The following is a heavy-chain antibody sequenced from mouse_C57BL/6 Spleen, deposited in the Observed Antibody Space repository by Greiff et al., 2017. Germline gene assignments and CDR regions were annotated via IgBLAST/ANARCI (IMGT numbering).Heavy chain of an antibody. CDR1: GYTFTSYW. V-gene: IGHV1-69*01. CDR3: ARNYDYERGYAMDY. D-gene: IGHD2-4*01. J-gene: IGHJ4*01. Sequence: QVHVKQPGAELVMPGASVKLSCKASGYTFTSYWMHWVKQRPGQGLEWIGEIDPSDSYTNYNQKFKGKSTLTVDKSSSTAYMQLSSLTSEDSAVYYCARNYDYERGYAMDYWGQGTSVTVSS. CDR2: IDPSDSYT.